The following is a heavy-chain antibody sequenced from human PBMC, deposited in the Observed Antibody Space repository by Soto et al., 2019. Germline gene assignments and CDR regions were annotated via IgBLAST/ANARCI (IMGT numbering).Heavy chain of an antibody. CDR2: IHAGNGKA. V-gene: IGHV1-18*01. CDR1: GYTFTSYG. D-gene: IGHD6-6*01. Sequence: SVKVSCKASGYTFTSYGISWVRQAPGQRLEWMGRIHAGNGKANYSQTFQGRVTITTDTSTSTAYMELRRLRSEDTAVYYCARAPGGSSSFVDYWGQGTLVTVSS. CDR3: ARAPGGSSSFVDY. J-gene: IGHJ4*02.